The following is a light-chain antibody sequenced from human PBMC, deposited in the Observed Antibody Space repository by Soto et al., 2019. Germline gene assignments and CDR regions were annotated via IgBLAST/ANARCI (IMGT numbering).Light chain of an antibody. J-gene: IGKJ5*01. V-gene: IGKV3-11*01. CDR3: QQRSNWPPIT. CDR1: QSVSSN. Sequence: EIVMTESPATLSVSPWERATLSCRASQSVSSNLAWYQQKPGQAPRLLIYDASNRATGIPARFSGGGSGTDFTLTIDNLEPEDFAIYYCQQRSNWPPITFGQGTRLEIK. CDR2: DAS.